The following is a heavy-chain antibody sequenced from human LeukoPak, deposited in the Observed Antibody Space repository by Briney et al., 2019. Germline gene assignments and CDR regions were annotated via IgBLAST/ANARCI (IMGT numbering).Heavy chain of an antibody. CDR3: ARQDYYKSSGYTLDY. CDR2: ISYDGSNK. J-gene: IGHJ4*02. V-gene: IGHV3-30*04. Sequence: GGSLRLSCAASGFTFSSYAMHWVRQAPGKGLEWVAVISYDGSNKYYADSVKGRFTISRDNSKNTLYLQMNSLRAEDTAVYYCARQDYYKSSGYTLDYWGQGTLVTVSS. CDR1: GFTFSSYA. D-gene: IGHD3-22*01.